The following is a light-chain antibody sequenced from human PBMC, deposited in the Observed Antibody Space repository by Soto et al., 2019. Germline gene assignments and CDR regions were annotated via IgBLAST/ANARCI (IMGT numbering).Light chain of an antibody. CDR3: QQYGTSIT. CDR1: QSFSSSY. Sequence: EIVLTQSPGTLSLSPGERATLSCRASQSFSSSYLAWYQQKPGLAPRLLIYGASSRATGIPDRFSGSGSGTDFTLTISRLEPEDFAVYYCQQYGTSITFGQGTRLVI. CDR2: GAS. J-gene: IGKJ5*01. V-gene: IGKV3-20*01.